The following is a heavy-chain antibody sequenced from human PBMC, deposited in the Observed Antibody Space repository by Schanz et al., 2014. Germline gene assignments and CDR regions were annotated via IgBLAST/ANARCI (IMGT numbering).Heavy chain of an antibody. CDR1: GGTFSSYT. CDR2: IIPILGIA. Sequence: QVQLVQSEAEVKKPGSSVKVSCKASGGTFSSYTISWVRQAPGQGLEWMGRIIPILGIANYAQNFQGRVTITADKSTGTAYMELRSLRSDDTAVYYCARDRRRYCSTASCLHDNWFDPWGQGTLVIVSS. D-gene: IGHD2-2*01. CDR3: ARDRRRYCSTASCLHDNWFDP. J-gene: IGHJ5*02. V-gene: IGHV1-69*08.